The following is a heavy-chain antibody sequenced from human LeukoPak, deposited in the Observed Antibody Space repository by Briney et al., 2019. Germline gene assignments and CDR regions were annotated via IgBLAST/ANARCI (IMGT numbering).Heavy chain of an antibody. Sequence: ASLKVSCKPSVYTFTSYFMHWVRQAPGQGLEWMGLINPTGGSTGYAQKFQGRVTMTRDMSTSTDYMELGSLRSEDTAIYYCARDNSVGDNAWWFDPWGQGTLVTVSS. J-gene: IGHJ5*02. D-gene: IGHD1-26*01. CDR2: INPTGGST. CDR1: VYTFTSYF. CDR3: ARDNSVGDNAWWFDP. V-gene: IGHV1-46*01.